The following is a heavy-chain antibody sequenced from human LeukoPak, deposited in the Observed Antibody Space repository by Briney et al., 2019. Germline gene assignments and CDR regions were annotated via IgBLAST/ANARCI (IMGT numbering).Heavy chain of an antibody. Sequence: SETLSLTCTVSGGSMSSYYWSWIRQPPGKGLEWIGYIYYSGSTNYSPSLKSRVTISVDTSKNQFSLRLSSVTAADTAVYYCVSPGYFYGSGSVDDAFDIWGQGTTVTVSS. CDR1: GGSMSSYY. V-gene: IGHV4-59*01. D-gene: IGHD3-10*01. CDR3: VSPGYFYGSGSVDDAFDI. CDR2: IYYSGST. J-gene: IGHJ3*02.